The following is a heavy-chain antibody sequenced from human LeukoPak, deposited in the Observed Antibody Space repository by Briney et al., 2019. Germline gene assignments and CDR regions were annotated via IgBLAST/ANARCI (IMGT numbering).Heavy chain of an antibody. Sequence: PGGSLRLSCAASGFTFSSYGMHWVRQAPGKGLEWVAVIWYDGSNKYYADSVKGRFTISRDNSKNTLYLQMNSLRAEDTAVYYCARGGWYGPPFDYWGQGTLVTVSS. V-gene: IGHV3-33*01. CDR3: ARGGWYGPPFDY. CDR2: IWYDGSNK. CDR1: GFTFSSYG. D-gene: IGHD6-19*01. J-gene: IGHJ4*02.